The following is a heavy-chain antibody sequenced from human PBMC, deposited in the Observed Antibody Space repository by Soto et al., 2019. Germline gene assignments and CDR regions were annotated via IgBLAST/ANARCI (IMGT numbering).Heavy chain of an antibody. CDR3: ARFRRETFLNDAFDI. CDR1: GTFKSYS. J-gene: IGHJ3*02. Sequence: QVQLVQSGAEVKKPGSSVKVSCKASGTFKSYSITWVRQAPGQGLEWMGVITPMFGTINYAQKFQGRVTITADESTNTAYMELSSLRSGDTAVYYCARFRRETFLNDAFDIWGPGTMVTVSS. V-gene: IGHV1-69*01. CDR2: ITPMFGTI.